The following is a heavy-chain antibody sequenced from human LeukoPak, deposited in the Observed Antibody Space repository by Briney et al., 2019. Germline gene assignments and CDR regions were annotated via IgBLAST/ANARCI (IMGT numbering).Heavy chain of an antibody. Sequence: GESLKISCKGSGYSFTTYWIHWVRQMPGKGLEGMGGIYPSDADTRYSPSFQGQVTISADKSITIVYLQWNSLKASDTAMYYCARRRPGDDAFDIWGRGTKVTVSS. CDR3: ARRRPGDDAFDI. CDR1: GYSFTTYW. J-gene: IGHJ3*02. D-gene: IGHD3-10*01. V-gene: IGHV5-51*01. CDR2: IYPSDADT.